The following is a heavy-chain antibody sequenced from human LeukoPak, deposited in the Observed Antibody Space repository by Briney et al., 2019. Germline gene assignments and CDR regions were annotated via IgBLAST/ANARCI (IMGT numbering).Heavy chain of an antibody. CDR1: GGTYISYA. D-gene: IGHD3-10*01. Sequence: GASVKVSCKASGGTYISYAISWVRQAPGQGLEWMGGIIPIFGTANYAQKFQGRVTITADESTSTAYMELSSLRSEDTAVYYCARGEAITMVWGVILGGNYYYYGMDVWGQGTTVTVSS. CDR2: IIPIFGTA. V-gene: IGHV1-69*13. CDR3: ARGEAITMVWGVILGGNYYYYGMDV. J-gene: IGHJ6*02.